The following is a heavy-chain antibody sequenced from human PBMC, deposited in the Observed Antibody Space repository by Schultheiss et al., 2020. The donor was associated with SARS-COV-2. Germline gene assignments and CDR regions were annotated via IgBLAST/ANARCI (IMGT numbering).Heavy chain of an antibody. V-gene: IGHV3-30*11. CDR3: ARGRYDFWSGYPHPMDV. J-gene: IGHJ6*03. D-gene: IGHD3-3*01. CDR2: ISYDGSNK. Sequence: GESLKISCAASGFTFSSYAMHWVRQAPGKGLEWVAVISYDGSNKYYADSVKGRFTISRDNSKNTLYLQMNSLRAEDTAVYYCARGRYDFWSGYPHPMDVWGKGTTVTVSS. CDR1: GFTFSSYA.